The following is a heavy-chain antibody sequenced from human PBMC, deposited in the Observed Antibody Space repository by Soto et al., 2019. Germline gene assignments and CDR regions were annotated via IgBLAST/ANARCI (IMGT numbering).Heavy chain of an antibody. CDR1: GYSFTSYW. J-gene: IGHJ4*02. CDR3: ARIGYCSSTSCYWGFDY. V-gene: IGHV5-51*01. CDR2: IYPGDSDT. Sequence: GESLKISCKGSGYSFTSYWIGWVRQMPGKGLEWMGIIYPGDSDTRYSPSFQGQVTISADKSISTAYLQWSSLKASDTAMYYCARIGYCSSTSCYWGFDYWGQGTLVTVSS. D-gene: IGHD2-2*01.